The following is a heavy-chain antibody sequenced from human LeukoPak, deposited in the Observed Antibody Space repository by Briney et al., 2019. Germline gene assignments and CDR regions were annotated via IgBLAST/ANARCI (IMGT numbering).Heavy chain of an antibody. CDR1: GFTFSNYG. V-gene: IGHV3-30*18. J-gene: IGHJ4*02. Sequence: GGSLRLSCAASGFTFSNYGMHWVRQAPGKGLGRVAVISYDGSNKYYAHSVKGRFTTSRDNSKNTQYLQMNSLRAEDTAVYYCANRNTLDYWGQGTLVTVSS. CDR2: ISYDGSNK. CDR3: ANRNTLDY.